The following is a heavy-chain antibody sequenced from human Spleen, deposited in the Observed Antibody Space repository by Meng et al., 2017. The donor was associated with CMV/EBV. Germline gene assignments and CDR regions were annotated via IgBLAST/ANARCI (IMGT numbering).Heavy chain of an antibody. J-gene: IGHJ4*02. CDR2: ISGSGSST. D-gene: IGHD1-14*01. V-gene: IGHV3-23*01. CDR3: ARDSRGRPGYFDS. CDR1: GFTFDSYA. Sequence: GESLKISCAASGFTFDSYAMSWVRQAPGKGLEWVSVISGSGSSTHYADFVRGRLTISRDNSKNTLYLQMNSLRAEDTALYYCARDSRGRPGYFDSWGQGTLVTVSS.